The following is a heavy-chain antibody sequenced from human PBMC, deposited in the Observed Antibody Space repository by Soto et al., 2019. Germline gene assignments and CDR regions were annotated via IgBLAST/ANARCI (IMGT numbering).Heavy chain of an antibody. CDR3: ARGSKGGITGTPYYYYGMDV. J-gene: IGHJ6*02. V-gene: IGHV3-74*01. CDR1: GFTFSSYW. Sequence: GGSLRLSCAASGFTFSSYWMHWVRQAPGKGLVWVSRINSDGSSTSYADSVKGRFTISRDNAKNTLYLQMNSLRAEDTAVYYCARGSKGGITGTPYYYYGMDVWGQGTTVTVSS. D-gene: IGHD1-7*01. CDR2: INSDGSST.